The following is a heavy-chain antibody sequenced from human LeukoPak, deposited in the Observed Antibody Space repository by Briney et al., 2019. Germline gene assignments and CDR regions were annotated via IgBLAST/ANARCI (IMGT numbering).Heavy chain of an antibody. D-gene: IGHD3-3*01. V-gene: IGHV4-61*02. Sequence: SETLSLTCTVSGGSISSGSYYWSWIRQPAGKGLEWIGRIYTSGSTNYNPSLKSRVTISVDTSKNQFSLKLSSVTAADTAVYYCARDEYYDFWSGQKGGFDYWGQGTLATVSS. CDR1: GGSISSGSYY. CDR2: IYTSGST. J-gene: IGHJ4*02. CDR3: ARDEYYDFWSGQKGGFDY.